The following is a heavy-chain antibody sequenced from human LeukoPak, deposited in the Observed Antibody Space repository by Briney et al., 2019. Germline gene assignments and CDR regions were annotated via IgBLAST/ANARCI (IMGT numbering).Heavy chain of an antibody. CDR3: ATDEGGSHYVY. CDR1: GYTLTELS. V-gene: IGHV1-24*01. J-gene: IGHJ4*02. Sequence: ASVKVSCKVSGYTLTELSIHWVRQAPGKGLEWVGGLDPEDDEIIYAQKFQGRVTMTEDTSTDTAHMELSSLTSEDTAVYFCATDEGGSHYVYWGQETLVTVAS. D-gene: IGHD1-26*01. CDR2: LDPEDDEI.